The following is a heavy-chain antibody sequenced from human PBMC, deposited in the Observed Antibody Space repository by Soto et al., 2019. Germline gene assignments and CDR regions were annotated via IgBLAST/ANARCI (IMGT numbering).Heavy chain of an antibody. CDR1: GFTFSSYG. D-gene: IGHD6-19*01. J-gene: IGHJ4*02. CDR3: ARVGVATPLYSSGLGVFDY. CDR2: IWYDGSNK. V-gene: IGHV3-33*01. Sequence: GGSLRLSCAASGFTFSSYGMHWVRQAPGKGLEWVAVIWYDGSNKYYADSVKGRFTISRDNSKNTLYLQMNSLRAEDTAVYYCARVGVATPLYSSGLGVFDYWGQGTLVTVSS.